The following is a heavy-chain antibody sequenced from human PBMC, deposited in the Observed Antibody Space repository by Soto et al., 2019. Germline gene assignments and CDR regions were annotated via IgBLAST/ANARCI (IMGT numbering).Heavy chain of an antibody. CDR2: ITGSGGTT. J-gene: IGHJ4*02. D-gene: IGHD2-8*02. V-gene: IGHV3-23*01. Sequence: EVQLLESGGGLVQPGGSLRLSCAASGFAFSNYAVAWVRQAPGKGLEWVSTITGSGGTTFYTDSVKGRFTISRDNSKNKMYMKLNSLSAGDTAVYYCAKYDYPTGPFDYCGQGTLVTVSS. CDR1: GFAFSNYA. CDR3: AKYDYPTGPFDY.